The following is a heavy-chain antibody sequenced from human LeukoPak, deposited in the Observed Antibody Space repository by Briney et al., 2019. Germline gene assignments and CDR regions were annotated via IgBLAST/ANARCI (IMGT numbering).Heavy chain of an antibody. D-gene: IGHD2-8*01. Sequence: GRSLRLSCAASGFNFNTYGMHWVRQTPGKGLEWVAVIWHDGSDEYYADSVKGRFTISRDNSKSLVYLQVDSLRDEDTAVYYCAGEVVRDVSGVDYTWLDPWGQGTLVFVS. CDR1: GFNFNTYG. CDR3: AGEVVRDVSGVDYTWLDP. V-gene: IGHV3-33*01. CDR2: IWHDGSDE. J-gene: IGHJ5*02.